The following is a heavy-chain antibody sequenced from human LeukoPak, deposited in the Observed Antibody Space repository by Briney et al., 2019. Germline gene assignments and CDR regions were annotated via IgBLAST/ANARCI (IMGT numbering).Heavy chain of an antibody. Sequence: GGSLRLSCAASGFTFSDYYMSWIRQAPGKGLEWVSDISSSGSTIYYADSVKGRFTISRDNAKKSLYLQMNSLRAEDTAVYYCARGRGYGSRSYYGMDVWGQGTTVTVSS. CDR3: ARGRGYGSRSYYGMDV. CDR2: ISSSGSTI. J-gene: IGHJ6*02. D-gene: IGHD3-10*01. CDR1: GFTFSDYY. V-gene: IGHV3-11*01.